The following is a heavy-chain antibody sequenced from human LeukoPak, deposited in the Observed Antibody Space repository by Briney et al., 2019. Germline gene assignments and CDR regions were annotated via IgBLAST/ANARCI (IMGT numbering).Heavy chain of an antibody. CDR2: LNAANGNS. V-gene: IGHV1-18*01. J-gene: IGHJ6*02. Sequence: GASVKVSCKASGYTFTNYGISWVRQAPGQGLEWMGRLNAANGNSQYSQKFQDRATITSDSSANTAYMEFSSLRSEDSAVYYCARDGKHIAVPGVRYPMDVWGQGTTVTVS. D-gene: IGHD6-19*01. CDR1: GYTFTNYG. CDR3: ARDGKHIAVPGVRYPMDV.